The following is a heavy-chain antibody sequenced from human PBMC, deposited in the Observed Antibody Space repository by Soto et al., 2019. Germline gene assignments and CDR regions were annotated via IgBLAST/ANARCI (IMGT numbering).Heavy chain of an antibody. CDR1: GFTFSSYA. CDR2: ISFNGGST. V-gene: IGHV3-64*01. D-gene: IGHD3-10*01. Sequence: PGGSLRLSCAASGFTFSSYAMHWVRQAPGKGLEYVSAISFNGGSTYYANSVKGRFTISRDNSKNTLYLQMGSLRAEDMAVYYCARPYGSGSYYNGLRYWGQGTLVTVSS. J-gene: IGHJ4*02. CDR3: ARPYGSGSYYNGLRY.